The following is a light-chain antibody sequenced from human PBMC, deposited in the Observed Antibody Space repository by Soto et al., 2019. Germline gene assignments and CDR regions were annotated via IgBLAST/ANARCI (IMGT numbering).Light chain of an antibody. CDR1: QSVSTW. Sequence: DIQMTQSPSTLSASVGDRVTITCRASQSVSTWVAWYQQKPGKVPKLLIYKAYSLESGVPSRFSGSGSGTEFTLTISSLQPDDFATYYCQQYNSNPLTFGGGTKVEIK. J-gene: IGKJ4*01. CDR2: KAY. CDR3: QQYNSNPLT. V-gene: IGKV1-5*03.